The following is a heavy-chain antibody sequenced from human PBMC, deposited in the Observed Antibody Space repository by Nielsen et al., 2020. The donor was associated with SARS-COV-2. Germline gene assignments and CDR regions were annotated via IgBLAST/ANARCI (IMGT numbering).Heavy chain of an antibody. V-gene: IGHV3-33*01. CDR1: GFTFSSYG. J-gene: IGHJ4*02. Sequence: GESLKISCAASGFTFSSYGMHWVRQAPGKGLEWVAVIWYDGSNKYYADSVKGRFTISRDNSKNTLYLQMNSLRAEDTAVYYCARDFTVTSPPEDWGPGTLVTVSS. CDR2: IWYDGSNK. D-gene: IGHD4-17*01. CDR3: ARDFTVTSPPED.